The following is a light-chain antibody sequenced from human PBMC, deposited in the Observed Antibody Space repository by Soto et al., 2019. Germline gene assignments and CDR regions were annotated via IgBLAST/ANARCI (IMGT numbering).Light chain of an antibody. CDR3: SSHTSSSTHVV. CDR1: NSDVGGYNY. J-gene: IGLJ2*01. CDR2: DVS. V-gene: IGLV2-14*01. Sequence: QSALTQPASVSGSPGQSITISCTGSNSDVGGYNYVSWYQQHPGKAPKVMIYDVSYRPSGISNRFTGSKSGNTASLTISGLQAEDAADYYCSSHTSSSTHVVFGGGTKLTVL.